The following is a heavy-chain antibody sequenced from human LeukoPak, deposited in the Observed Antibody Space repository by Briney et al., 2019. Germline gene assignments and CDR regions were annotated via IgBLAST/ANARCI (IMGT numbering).Heavy chain of an antibody. J-gene: IGHJ4*02. CDR3: ARARGFFDY. CDR1: GFTFSSYW. CDR2: IKQAGSEK. V-gene: IGHV3-7*01. D-gene: IGHD3-10*01. Sequence: GGSLRLSCAASGFTFSSYWMSWVRQAPGKGLEWVANIKQAGSEKYYVDSVKGRFTISRDNAENSLCLRTKSLRAEDTAVYYCARARGFFDYWGQGTLVTVTS.